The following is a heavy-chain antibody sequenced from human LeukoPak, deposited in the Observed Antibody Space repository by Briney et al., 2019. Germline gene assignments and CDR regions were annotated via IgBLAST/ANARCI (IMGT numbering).Heavy chain of an antibody. J-gene: IGHJ4*02. CDR3: ARQRDSSGYYYYFDY. D-gene: IGHD3-22*01. CDR2: IYYSGST. CDR1: GGSISSGGYY. V-gene: IGHV4-31*03. Sequence: SETLSLTCTLSGGSISSGGYYWSWIRQHPGKGLEWIGYIYYSGSTYYNPSLKSRVTISVDTSKNQFSLKLSSVTAADTAVYYCARQRDSSGYYYYFDYWGQGTLVTVSS.